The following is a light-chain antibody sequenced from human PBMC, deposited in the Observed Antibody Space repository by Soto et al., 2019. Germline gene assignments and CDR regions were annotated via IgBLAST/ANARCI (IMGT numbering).Light chain of an antibody. CDR3: QHYNQWPPFT. J-gene: IGKJ3*01. Sequence: EIVMTQSPATLSVSPGERATLSCRASQSVESSLAWYQHKPGQVPRLLIYGASTRATGVPVRFSGSGSGTDFTLTISSLQAEDVAVYYCQHYNQWPPFTFGPGTKVDIK. CDR2: GAS. CDR1: QSVESS. V-gene: IGKV3-15*01.